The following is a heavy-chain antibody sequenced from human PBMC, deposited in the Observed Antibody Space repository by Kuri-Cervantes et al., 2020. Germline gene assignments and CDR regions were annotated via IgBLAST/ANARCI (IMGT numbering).Heavy chain of an antibody. D-gene: IGHD3-22*01. CDR2: SRNKANSYST. V-gene: IGHV3-72*01. CDR3: ARNYYDSSGLASYSDN. Sequence: GESLKISCAASGFTFSSYSMNWVRQAPGKGLEWVGRSRNKANSYSTEYAASVKGRFTISRDDSKNSPYLQMNSLKTEDTAVYYCARNYYDSSGLASYSDNWGLGTLVTVSS. J-gene: IGHJ4*02. CDR1: GFTFSSYS.